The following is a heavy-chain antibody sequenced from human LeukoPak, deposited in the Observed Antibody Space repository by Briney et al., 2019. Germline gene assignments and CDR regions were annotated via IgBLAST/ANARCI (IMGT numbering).Heavy chain of an antibody. D-gene: IGHD3-9*01. CDR1: GFTFSSYS. CDR3: ARAYDILTGYLPFDY. V-gene: IGHV3-21*01. J-gene: IGHJ4*02. Sequence: PGGSLRLSCAASGFTFSSYSMNWVRQAPGKGLEWVSSISSSSSYIYYADSVKGRFTISRDNAKNSLYLQMNSLRAEDMAVYYCARAYDILTGYLPFDYWGQGTLVTVSS. CDR2: ISSSSSYI.